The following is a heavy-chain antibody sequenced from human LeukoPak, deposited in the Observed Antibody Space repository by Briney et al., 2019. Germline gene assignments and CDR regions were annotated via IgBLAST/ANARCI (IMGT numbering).Heavy chain of an antibody. CDR1: GFSVSNNY. CDR2: IHSGGRT. Sequence: GGSLTLSCAASGFSVSNNYLSWVRQPPGKGLEWVSVIHSGGRTKYADSVRDRFTISRDTAKNTVYLPMNSLRGDDTAGLYCWMPGSASGYWVHWGQGTLVTVSS. D-gene: IGHD3-3*01. J-gene: IGHJ4*02. CDR3: WMPGSASGYWVH. V-gene: IGHV3-66*01.